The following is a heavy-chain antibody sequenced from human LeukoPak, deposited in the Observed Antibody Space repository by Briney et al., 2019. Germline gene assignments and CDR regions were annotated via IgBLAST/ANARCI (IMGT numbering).Heavy chain of an antibody. J-gene: IGHJ3*01. V-gene: IGHV4-34*01. CDR1: GGSFSGYY. D-gene: IGHD2-2*01. CDR3: ARVSCSSTSCPRRDALDV. CDR2: INHSGST. Sequence: SETLSLTCAVYGGSFSGYYWSWIRQPPGKGLEWIGEINHSGSTNYNPSPKSRVTISVDTSKNQFSLNLTSVTTADTAVYYCARVSCSSTSCPRRDALDVWGQGTMVTVSS.